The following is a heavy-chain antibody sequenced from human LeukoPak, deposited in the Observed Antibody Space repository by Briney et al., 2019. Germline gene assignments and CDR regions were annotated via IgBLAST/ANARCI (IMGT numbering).Heavy chain of an antibody. CDR3: AESVLPSGWHYYYGMDV. J-gene: IGHJ6*02. D-gene: IGHD6-19*01. CDR1: GFTFSSYA. CDR2: ISGSGGST. V-gene: IGHV3-23*01. Sequence: GGSLRLSCAASGFTFSSYAMSWVRQAPGKGLEWVSAISGSGGSTYYADSVKGRFTISRDNSKNTLYLQMNSLRAEDTAVYYCAESVLPSGWHYYYGMDVWGQGTTVTVSS.